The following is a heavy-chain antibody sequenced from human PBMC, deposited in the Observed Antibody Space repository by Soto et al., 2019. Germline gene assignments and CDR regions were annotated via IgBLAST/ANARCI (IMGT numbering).Heavy chain of an antibody. V-gene: IGHV1-18*01. Sequence: ASVKVSCKASGYTFTSYGISWVRQAPGQGLEWMGWISAYNGNTNYAQKLQGRVTMTTDTSTSTAYMELRSLRSDDTAVYYCAREDYDRWTVLRSYYYGMDVWGQGNTVTVSS. D-gene: IGHD3-9*01. CDR1: GYTFTSYG. CDR3: AREDYDRWTVLRSYYYGMDV. J-gene: IGHJ6*02. CDR2: ISAYNGNT.